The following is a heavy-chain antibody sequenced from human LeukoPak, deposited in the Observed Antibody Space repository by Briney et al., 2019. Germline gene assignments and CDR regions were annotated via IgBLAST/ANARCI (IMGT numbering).Heavy chain of an antibody. V-gene: IGHV3-9*01. CDR2: ISWNSGSI. Sequence: PGGSLRLSCAASGFTFDDYAMHWVRHAPGKGLEWVSGISWNSGSIGYADSVKGRFTISRDNAKNSLYLQMNSLRAEDTALYYCVKGPYYYDSSGYYNLDYWGQGTLVTVSS. CDR1: GFTFDDYA. J-gene: IGHJ4*02. D-gene: IGHD3-22*01. CDR3: VKGPYYYDSSGYYNLDY.